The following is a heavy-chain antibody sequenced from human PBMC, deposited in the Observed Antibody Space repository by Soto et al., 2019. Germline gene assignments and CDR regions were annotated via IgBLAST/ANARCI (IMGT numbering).Heavy chain of an antibody. J-gene: IGHJ6*02. Sequence: XSVKVSCKASVYTFTGYYMHWVRQAPGQGLEWMGWINPNSGGTNYAQKFQGRVTMTRDTSISTAYMELSRLRSDDTAVYYCARDSVTIYGMDVWGQGTTVTVSS. D-gene: IGHD3-3*01. CDR3: ARDSVTIYGMDV. CDR1: VYTFTGYY. CDR2: INPNSGGT. V-gene: IGHV1-2*02.